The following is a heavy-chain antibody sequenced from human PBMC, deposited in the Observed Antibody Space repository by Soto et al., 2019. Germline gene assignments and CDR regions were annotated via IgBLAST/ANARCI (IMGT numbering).Heavy chain of an antibody. CDR3: ARDPHRDGYALVFDY. Sequence: QVQLVQSGAEVKKPGASVKVSCKASGYTFTNYGISWVRQAPGQGLEWMGWISAYNANTNYAQKLQGRVTMTTDTSTSTAYMEVRSLTSDDTAVYYYARDPHRDGYALVFDYWGQGTLVTVSS. J-gene: IGHJ4*02. D-gene: IGHD5-12*01. CDR2: ISAYNANT. V-gene: IGHV1-18*01. CDR1: GYTFTNYG.